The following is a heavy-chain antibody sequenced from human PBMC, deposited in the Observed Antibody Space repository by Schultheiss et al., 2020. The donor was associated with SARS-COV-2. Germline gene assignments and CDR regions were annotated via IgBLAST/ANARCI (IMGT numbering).Heavy chain of an antibody. V-gene: IGHV3-9*01. J-gene: IGHJ4*02. CDR2: ISWNSGSI. CDR1: GFTFDDYA. D-gene: IGHD6-19*01. CDR3: AKGTWYGSEQGGY. Sequence: GGSLRLSCAASGFTFDDYAMHWVRQAPGKGLEWVSGISWNSGSIGYADSVKGRFTISRDNAKNSLYLQMNSLRTEDTAVYYCAKGTWYGSEQGGYWGQGTLVTVSS.